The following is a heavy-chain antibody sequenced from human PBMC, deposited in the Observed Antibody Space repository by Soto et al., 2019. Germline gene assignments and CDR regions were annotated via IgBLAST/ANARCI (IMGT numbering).Heavy chain of an antibody. CDR3: ASGGYPSNDY. CDR1: GGSISSYY. CDR2: FFYSGST. J-gene: IGHJ4*02. Sequence: SETLSLTCTVSGGSISSYYWSWIRQPPGKGLEWIGYFFYSGSTNYNPSLKSRVTISVDTSKNQFSLKLNSVTAAGTAVYYCASGGYPSNDYWGQGTLVTVSS. D-gene: IGHD1-26*01. V-gene: IGHV4-59*01.